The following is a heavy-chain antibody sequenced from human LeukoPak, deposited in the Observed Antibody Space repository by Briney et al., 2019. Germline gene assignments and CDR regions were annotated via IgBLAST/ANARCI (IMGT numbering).Heavy chain of an antibody. CDR1: GDTFSSYY. CDR3: AREGFHGRELFPTFDY. J-gene: IGHJ4*02. V-gene: IGHV1-46*01. CDR2: ITPSGDST. D-gene: IGHD3-10*01. Sequence: ASVKVSCKASGDTFSSYYMHWVRQAPGQGLEWMGIITPSGDSTNYAQKFQGRVTMTRDTSTSTLYMELSSLRSEDTAVYYCAREGFHGRELFPTFDYWGQGTLVTVSS.